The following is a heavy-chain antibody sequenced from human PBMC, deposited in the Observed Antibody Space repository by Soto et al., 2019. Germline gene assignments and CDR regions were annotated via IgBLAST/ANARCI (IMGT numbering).Heavy chain of an antibody. J-gene: IGHJ6*02. V-gene: IGHV3-30-3*01. CDR2: ISYDGSNK. Sequence: GGSLRLSCAASGFTFSSYAMHWVRQAPGKGLEWVAVISYDGSNKYYADSVKGRFTISRDNSKNTLYLQMNSLRAEDTAVYYCARDLRFLEGLYYYYGMDVWGQGTTVTVSS. CDR1: GFTFSSYA. D-gene: IGHD3-3*01. CDR3: ARDLRFLEGLYYYYGMDV.